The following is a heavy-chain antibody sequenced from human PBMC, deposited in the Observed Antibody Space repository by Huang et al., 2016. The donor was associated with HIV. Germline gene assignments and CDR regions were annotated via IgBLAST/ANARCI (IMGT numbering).Heavy chain of an antibody. V-gene: IGHV1-3*01. J-gene: IGHJ3*01. D-gene: IGHD2-2*03. CDR1: GYIFTTYS. CDR2: INPGKGRI. Sequence: QVQLVQSGAEFKKPGASLKLSCAASGYIFTTYSITWFRRVPGQSLQWRGCINPGKGRIPFLQSFNCRFILSRHLSSATVYMQLSGLTADDTATYFCARAARGDGYHGAFDVWGQGTMVTV. CDR3: ARAARGDGYHGAFDV.